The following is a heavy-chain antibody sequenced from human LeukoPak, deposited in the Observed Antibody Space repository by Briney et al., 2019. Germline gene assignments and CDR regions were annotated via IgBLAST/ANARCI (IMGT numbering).Heavy chain of an antibody. V-gene: IGHV3-33*01. CDR3: ARGRHCSSTSCLVEY. CDR2: IWYDGSNK. J-gene: IGHJ4*02. Sequence: GGSLRLSSAASGFTFSSYGMHWVRQAPGKGLEWVAVIWYDGSNKYYADSVKGRFTISRDNSKNTLYLQMNSQRAEDTAVYYCARGRHCSSTSCLVEYWGQGTLVTVSS. CDR1: GFTFSSYG. D-gene: IGHD2-2*01.